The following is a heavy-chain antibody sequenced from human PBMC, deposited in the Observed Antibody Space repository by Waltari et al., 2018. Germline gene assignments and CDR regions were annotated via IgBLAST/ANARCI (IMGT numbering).Heavy chain of an antibody. CDR3: ARVGGMDYYGSGSFLRY. CDR1: GGTFSSYA. Sequence: QVQLVQSGAEVKKPGSSVKVSCKASGGTFSSYAISWVRQAPGQGLEWMGGIIPICGTANYEQKFQGRVTITADKSTSTAYMELSSLRSEDTAVYYCARVGGMDYYGSGSFLRYWGQGTLVTVSS. D-gene: IGHD3-10*01. J-gene: IGHJ4*02. CDR2: IIPICGTA. V-gene: IGHV1-69*14.